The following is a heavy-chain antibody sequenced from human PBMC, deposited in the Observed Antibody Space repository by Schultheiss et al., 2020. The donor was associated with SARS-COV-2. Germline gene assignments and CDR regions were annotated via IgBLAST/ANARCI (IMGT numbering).Heavy chain of an antibody. Sequence: SETLSLTCTVSGGSISSYYWSWIRQPPGKGLEWIGYIYYSGSTNYNPSLKSRVTMSVDTSKNQFSLKLSSVTAVDTAVYYCAKDVRLVPGGYWGQGTLVTVSS. CDR2: IYYSGST. J-gene: IGHJ4*02. V-gene: IGHV4-59*12. D-gene: IGHD6-19*01. CDR1: GGSISSYY. CDR3: AKDVRLVPGGY.